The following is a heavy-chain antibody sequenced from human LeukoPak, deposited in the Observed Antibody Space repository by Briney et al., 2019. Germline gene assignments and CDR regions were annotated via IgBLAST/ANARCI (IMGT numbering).Heavy chain of an antibody. CDR1: GFTFSDYY. CDR2: ISGGSGYT. CDR3: AKDRGSGWTPVWFDP. J-gene: IGHJ5*02. V-gene: IGHV3-11*06. Sequence: PGGSLRLSCEASGFTFSDYYMSWVRQAPGKGLEWVSYISGGSGYTKYADSVKGRFTISRDNAKNSLYLQMNSLRAEDTAVYYCAKDRGSGWTPVWFDPWGQGTLVTVSS. D-gene: IGHD6-19*01.